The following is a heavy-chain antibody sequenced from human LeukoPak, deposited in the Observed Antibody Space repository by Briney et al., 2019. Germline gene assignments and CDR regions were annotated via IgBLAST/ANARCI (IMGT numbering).Heavy chain of an antibody. Sequence: ASVKVSCKASVYTFITYGITWVRQAPGQGLEWMGWITPYNGDTNYAQNLQDRVTITTDTSTSTAYAELRSLRSDDTAVYFCARVAGVSYNYFDSWGQGSQVTVSS. CDR2: ITPYNGDT. J-gene: IGHJ4*02. CDR3: ARVAGVSYNYFDS. CDR1: VYTFITYG. D-gene: IGHD1-26*01. V-gene: IGHV1-18*01.